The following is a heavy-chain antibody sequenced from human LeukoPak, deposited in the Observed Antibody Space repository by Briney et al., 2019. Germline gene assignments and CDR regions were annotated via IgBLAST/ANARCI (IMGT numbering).Heavy chain of an antibody. D-gene: IGHD6-13*01. CDR3: ARVKGSWYYFDY. V-gene: IGHV1-2*02. CDR2: INPNSGGT. J-gene: IGHJ4*02. CDR1: EYTFSGYY. Sequence: ASVKVSCKASEYTFSGYYMHWVRQAPGQGLEWMGWINPNSGGTNYAQKFQGRVTMTRDTSISTAYMELSRLRSDDTAVYYCARVKGSWYYFDYWGQGTLVTVSS.